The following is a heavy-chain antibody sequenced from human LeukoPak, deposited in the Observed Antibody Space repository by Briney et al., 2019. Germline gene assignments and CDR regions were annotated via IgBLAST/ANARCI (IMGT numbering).Heavy chain of an antibody. CDR2: INHSGST. V-gene: IGHV4-34*01. J-gene: IGHJ6*02. CDR1: GESFSGYY. D-gene: IGHD3-10*01. CDR3: ARVNWSGHKYYYYYGMDV. Sequence: SETLSLTCAVYGESFSGYYWSWIRQPPGKGLEGIGEINHSGSTNYNPSLKSRVTISVDTSKNQFSLKLSSETAADTAVYYCARVNWSGHKYYYYYGMDVWGQGTTVTVSS.